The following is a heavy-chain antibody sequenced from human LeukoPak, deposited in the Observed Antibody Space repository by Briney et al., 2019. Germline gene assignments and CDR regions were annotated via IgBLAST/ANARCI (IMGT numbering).Heavy chain of an antibody. CDR1: GFTFSSYA. J-gene: IGHJ6*02. CDR3: AKDPQRYFDWLFGMDV. CDR2: ISGSGGST. V-gene: IGHV3-23*01. Sequence: PGGSLRLSCAASGFTFSSYAMSWVRQAPGKGLEWVSAISGSGGSTYYADSVKGRFTISRDNSKNTLYLQMNSLRAEDTAVYYCAKDPQRYFDWLFGMDVWGQGTTVTVSS. D-gene: IGHD3-9*01.